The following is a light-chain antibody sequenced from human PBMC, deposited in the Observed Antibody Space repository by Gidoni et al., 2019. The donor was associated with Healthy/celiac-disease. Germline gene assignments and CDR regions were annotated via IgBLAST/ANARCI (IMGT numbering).Light chain of an antibody. CDR1: QSVSSSY. CDR3: QQYGSSPMYT. V-gene: IGKV3-20*01. CDR2: GAS. Sequence: VLTQSPGTLSLSPGERATLSCRASQSVSSSYLAWYQQKPGQAPRLLIYGASSRATGIPDRFSGSGSGTDFTLTISRLEPEDFAVYYCQQYGSSPMYTFGQGTKLEIK. J-gene: IGKJ2*01.